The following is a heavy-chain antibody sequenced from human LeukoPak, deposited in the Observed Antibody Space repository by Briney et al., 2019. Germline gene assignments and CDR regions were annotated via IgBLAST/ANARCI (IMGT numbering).Heavy chain of an antibody. Sequence: ASVKVSCKASGYTFTSYDINWVRQATGQGLEWMGWMSPSSSNTGYVQKLQGRVSMTWDTSISTAYMELTNLKSEDTAVYYCARGITAGFDYLGQGTLVTVSS. CDR3: ARGITAGFDY. D-gene: IGHD6-13*01. V-gene: IGHV1-8*01. CDR2: MSPSSSNT. J-gene: IGHJ4*02. CDR1: GYTFTSYD.